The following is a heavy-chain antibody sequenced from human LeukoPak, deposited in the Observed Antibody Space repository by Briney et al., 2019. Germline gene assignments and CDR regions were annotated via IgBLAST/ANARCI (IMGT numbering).Heavy chain of an antibody. J-gene: IGHJ3*02. CDR2: INHSGST. CDR3: VRHVARAFDI. Sequence: KSSETLSLTCAVSGGSISSSNWWTWVRQSPGKGLEWIGEINHSGSTNYNPSLKSRVTISIDTSKNQLSLKLSSVTAADTAVYSCVRHVARAFDIWGQGTKVTVSS. V-gene: IGHV4-4*02. CDR1: GGSISSSNW.